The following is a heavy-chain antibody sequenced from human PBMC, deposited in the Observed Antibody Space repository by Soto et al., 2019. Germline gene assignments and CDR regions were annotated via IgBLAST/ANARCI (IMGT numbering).Heavy chain of an antibody. CDR1: GESYY. CDR3: ATRITVFGLLIPPFDP. J-gene: IGHJ5*02. Sequence: PSETLSLTCTFFGESYYWSWIRQSPGKGLEWIGEINHSGNTNYNPSLKSRVTMSVDTSKNQFSLRLSSVTAADTAIYYCATRITVFGLLIPPFDPWGQGTQVTVSS. D-gene: IGHD3-3*01. V-gene: IGHV4-34*01. CDR2: INHSGNT.